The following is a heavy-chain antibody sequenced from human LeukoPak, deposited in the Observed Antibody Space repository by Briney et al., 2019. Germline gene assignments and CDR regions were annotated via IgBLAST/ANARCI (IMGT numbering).Heavy chain of an antibody. V-gene: IGHV3-15*01. D-gene: IGHD3-3*01. CDR3: TTEINYDFWSGDFDY. J-gene: IGHJ4*02. CDR2: IKTKTDGGTT. Sequence: GRSLRLSCAASGFTFSNAWMTWVRQAPGKGLEWVGRIKTKTDGGTTDYAAPVKGRFTISRDDSKNTLYLQMNSLKTEDTAVYYCTTEINYDFWSGDFDYWGQGTLVTVSS. CDR1: GFTFSNAW.